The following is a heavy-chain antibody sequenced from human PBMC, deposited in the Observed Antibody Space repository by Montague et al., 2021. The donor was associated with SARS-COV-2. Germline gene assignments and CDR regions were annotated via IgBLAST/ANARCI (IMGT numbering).Heavy chain of an antibody. CDR2: INHGGST. J-gene: IGHJ4*02. V-gene: IGHV4-34*01. Sequence: SETLSLTCAVYGGSFSDYHWTWIRQSPGEGLEWIGRINHGGSTKYNPSLKIRVTISIDTSKKQFSLKLTSVTAADTAVYYCARGAPGYWGQGTLVTVSS. D-gene: IGHD1-1*01. CDR1: GGSFSDYH. CDR3: ARGAPGY.